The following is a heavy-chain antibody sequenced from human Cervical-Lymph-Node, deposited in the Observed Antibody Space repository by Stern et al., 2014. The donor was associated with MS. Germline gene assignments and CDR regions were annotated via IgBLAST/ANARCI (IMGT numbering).Heavy chain of an antibody. CDR2: IIPIIGTA. CDR1: GGTFSSSD. V-gene: IGHV1-69*01. J-gene: IGHJ4*02. D-gene: IGHD3-10*01. Sequence: QLVQSGAEVQKPGSSVKVSCRASGGTFSSSDISWVRQAPGQGLEWMGGIIPIIGTATYAQKYQGRVTITADESTSTAYMELSSLRSEDTAIYYCALGGFGHYFEYWGQGTLVTVSS. CDR3: ALGGFGHYFEY.